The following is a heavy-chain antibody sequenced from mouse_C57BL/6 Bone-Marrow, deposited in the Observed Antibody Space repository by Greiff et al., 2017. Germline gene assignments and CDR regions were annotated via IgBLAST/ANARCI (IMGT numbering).Heavy chain of an antibody. V-gene: IGHV5-4*03. CDR1: GFTFSSYA. Sequence: DVMLVESGGGLVKPGGSLKLSCAASGFTFSSYAMSWVRQTPEKRLEWVATISDGGSYTYYPDNVKGRFTISRDNAKNNLYLQMSHLKSEDTAMYYCARGVYYGSSYGWYFDVWGTGTTVTVSS. J-gene: IGHJ1*03. CDR2: ISDGGSYT. D-gene: IGHD1-1*01. CDR3: ARGVYYGSSYGWYFDV.